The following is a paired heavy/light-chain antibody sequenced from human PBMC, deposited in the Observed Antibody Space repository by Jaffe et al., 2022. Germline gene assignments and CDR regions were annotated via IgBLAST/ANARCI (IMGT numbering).Heavy chain of an antibody. CDR3: ATFRVRGVSAPPIDY. V-gene: IGHV4-38-2*01. Sequence: QVQLQESGPGLVKPSETLSLTCAVSGYSISSDYYWGWIRQPPGKGLEWIGSVYDSGTTYYNPSLKSRVTISVDMSKNHFSLKLSSVTAADAAVYYCATFRVRGVSAPPIDYWGRGTLVTVSS. D-gene: IGHD3-10*01. J-gene: IGHJ4*02. CDR1: GYSISSDYY. CDR2: VYDSGTT.
Light chain of an antibody. Sequence: EIVLTQSPVTLSLSPGERATLSCRASQSVSSYLAWYQQKPGQAPRLLIYAASNRATGIPARFSGSGSGADFTLTISSLEPEDFAVYYCQQRSNWPLTFGGGTKVEIK. CDR3: QQRSNWPLT. CDR2: AAS. V-gene: IGKV3-11*01. J-gene: IGKJ4*01. CDR1: QSVSSY.